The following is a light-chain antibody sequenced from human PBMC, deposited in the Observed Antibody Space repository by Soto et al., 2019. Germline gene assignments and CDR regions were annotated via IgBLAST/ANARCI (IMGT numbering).Light chain of an antibody. V-gene: IGLV2-14*01. Sequence: QSVLTQPASVSGSPGQSITISCTGTSSDVGAYNYVSWYQHHPGKVPKLLIYEVTNRPSGVSDRFPGSKSGNTASLTISGLQAEDEADYYCSSYTSSSTYVFGTGTKVTVL. CDR3: SSYTSSSTYV. J-gene: IGLJ1*01. CDR2: EVT. CDR1: SSDVGAYNY.